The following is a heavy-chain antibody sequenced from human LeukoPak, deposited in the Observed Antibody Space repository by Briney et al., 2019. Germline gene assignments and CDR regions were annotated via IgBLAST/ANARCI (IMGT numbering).Heavy chain of an antibody. J-gene: IGHJ4*02. CDR2: IKSKTDGGTT. CDR1: GFTLSNVW. D-gene: IGHD2-21*01. V-gene: IGHV3-15*07. Sequence: PGGSLRLSCAASGFTLSNVWMNWVRQAPGKGLEWVGRIKSKTDGGTTDYAAPVKGRFTISRDESGNMIYLEMNSLKIEDTAVYYCTTPRGIPNWGQGTLVTVSS. CDR3: TTPRGIPN.